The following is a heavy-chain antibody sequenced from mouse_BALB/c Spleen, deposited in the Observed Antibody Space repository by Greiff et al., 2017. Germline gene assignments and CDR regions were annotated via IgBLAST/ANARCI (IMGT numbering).Heavy chain of an antibody. D-gene: IGHD2-4*01. CDR3: TREGRYDYDGENDFDY. Sequence: EVKLVESGGGLVKPGGSLKLSCAASGFTFSSYTMSWVRQTPEKRLEWVATISSGGSYTYYPDSVKGRFTISRDNAKNTLYLQMSSLKSEDTAMYYCTREGRYDYDGENDFDYWGQGTTLTVSS. CDR2: ISSGGSYT. CDR1: GFTFSSYT. J-gene: IGHJ2*01. V-gene: IGHV5-6-4*01.